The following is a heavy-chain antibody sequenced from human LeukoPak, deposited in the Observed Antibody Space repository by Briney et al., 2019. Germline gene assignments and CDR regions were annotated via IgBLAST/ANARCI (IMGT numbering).Heavy chain of an antibody. V-gene: IGHV1-2*02. D-gene: IGHD3-22*01. CDR1: GYTFTGYY. CDR3: ARGGPLYYYDSSGLDY. CDR2: INPNSGGT. J-gene: IGHJ4*02. Sequence: ASVKVSCKASGYTFTGYYMHWVRQAPGQGREWMGWINPNSGGTNYAQKFQGRVTMTRDTSISTAYMELSRLRSDDTAVYYCARGGPLYYYDSSGLDYWGQGTLVTVSS.